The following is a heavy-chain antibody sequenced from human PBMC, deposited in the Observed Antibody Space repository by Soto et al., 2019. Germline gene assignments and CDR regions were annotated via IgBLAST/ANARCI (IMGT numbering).Heavy chain of an antibody. J-gene: IGHJ5*02. V-gene: IGHV3-15*01. D-gene: IGHD2-2*01. Sequence: GGSLRLSCAASGFTFSNAWMSWVRQGPGKGLEWLGRIRSKTDGGTTDYAAPVKGRFTISRDDSKNTLFLQMNSLKTEDTAVYYCIREVDCSSVSCSNNWFDPWGQGTLVTVS. CDR1: GFTFSNAW. CDR2: IRSKTDGGTT. CDR3: IREVDCSSVSCSNNWFDP.